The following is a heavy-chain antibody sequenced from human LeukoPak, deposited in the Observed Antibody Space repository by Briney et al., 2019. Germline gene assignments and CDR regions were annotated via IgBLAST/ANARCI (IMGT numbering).Heavy chain of an antibody. CDR1: GGSISSYY. D-gene: IGHD1-26*01. Sequence: SETLSLTCTVSGGSISSYYWSWIRQPPGKGLEWIGYIYYNGSTNYNPSLKSRVTISVDTSKNQFSLKLSSVTAADTAVYYCARLVGADGLGLIDYWGQGTLVTVSS. CDR2: IYYNGST. J-gene: IGHJ4*02. V-gene: IGHV4-59*08. CDR3: ARLVGADGLGLIDY.